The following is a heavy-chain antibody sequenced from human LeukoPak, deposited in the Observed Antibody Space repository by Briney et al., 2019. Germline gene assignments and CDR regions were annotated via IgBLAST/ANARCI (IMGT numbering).Heavy chain of an antibody. D-gene: IGHD6-13*01. CDR3: ARTGRAGSSWYRGIDYFDY. J-gene: IGHJ4*02. CDR2: IYYSGST. CDR1: GGSISSGGYY. Sequence: PSETLSLTCTVSGGSISSGGYYWSWIRQYPGKGLEWIGYIYYSGSTYYNPSLKSRVTISVDTSKNQFSLKLSSVTAADAAVYYCARTGRAGSSWYRGIDYFDYWGQGTLVTVSS. V-gene: IGHV4-31*03.